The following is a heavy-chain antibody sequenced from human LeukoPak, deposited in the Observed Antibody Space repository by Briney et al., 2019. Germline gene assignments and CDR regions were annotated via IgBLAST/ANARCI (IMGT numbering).Heavy chain of an antibody. D-gene: IGHD6-6*01. CDR2: IIPIFGTA. Sequence: GSSVKVSCKASGGTFSSYAISWVRQAPGQGLEWMGGIIPIFGTANYAQKFQGRVTITADESTSTAYMELSSLRSEDTAVYYCASGRVSSSSHGYFQHWGQGTLVTVSS. CDR1: GGTFSSYA. CDR3: ASGRVSSSSHGYFQH. J-gene: IGHJ1*01. V-gene: IGHV1-69*13.